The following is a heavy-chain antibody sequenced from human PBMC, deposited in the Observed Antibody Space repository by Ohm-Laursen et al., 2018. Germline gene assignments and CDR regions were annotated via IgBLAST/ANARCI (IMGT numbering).Heavy chain of an antibody. Sequence: SLRLSCAAAGFIFRNFGMHWVRQAPGKGLEWVSAISGSGGTTYYADSVKGRFTISRDNSKNTLYVQMNSLRAEDTAVYYCAKGYLAIFGVVTYFDYWGQGTLVTVSS. CDR1: GFIFRNFG. CDR3: AKGYLAIFGVVTYFDY. CDR2: ISGSGGTT. D-gene: IGHD3-3*01. V-gene: IGHV3-23*01. J-gene: IGHJ4*02.